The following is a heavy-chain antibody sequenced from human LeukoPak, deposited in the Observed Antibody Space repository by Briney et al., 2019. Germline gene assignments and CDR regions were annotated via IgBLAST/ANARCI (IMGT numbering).Heavy chain of an antibody. J-gene: IGHJ4*02. CDR1: GFTFSSNW. D-gene: IGHD6-13*01. CDR3: ARANNGSWHN. Sequence: PGGSLRLSCATSGFTFSSNWMSWVRHVPGRGLDWVANIKPDGSAQYYAASVKGRFTVSRDNAKNSVYLQMNSLRVEDTAVYYCARANNGSWHNWGQGTLVTVSA. V-gene: IGHV3-7*01. CDR2: IKPDGSAQ.